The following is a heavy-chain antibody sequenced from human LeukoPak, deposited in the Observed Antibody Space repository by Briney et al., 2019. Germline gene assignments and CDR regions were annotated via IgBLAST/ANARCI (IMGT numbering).Heavy chain of an antibody. D-gene: IGHD4-17*01. CDR3: ARDNTVRPPDY. V-gene: IGHV1-18*01. Sequence: ASVKASCKASGYTFTSYGISWVRQAPGQGLEWMGWTSAYNGNTNYAQKLQGRVTMTTDTSTSTAYMELRSLRSDDTAVYYCARDNTVRPPDYWGQGTLVTVSS. CDR1: GYTFTSYG. J-gene: IGHJ4*02. CDR2: TSAYNGNT.